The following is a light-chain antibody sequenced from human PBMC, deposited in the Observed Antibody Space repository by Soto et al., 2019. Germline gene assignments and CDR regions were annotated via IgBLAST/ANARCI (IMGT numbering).Light chain of an antibody. CDR1: QSLNDW. V-gene: IGKV1-5*01. J-gene: IGKJ1*01. Sequence: DFQMTQSPSTLYASVGDRVTITCRASQSLNDWLAWYQQRPGKAPTLLIFDASTLQSGAPSRFSGSRSGTEFTLTISSLQAEDFATYYCQQYHSSPWTFGQGTKVAVK. CDR3: QQYHSSPWT. CDR2: DAS.